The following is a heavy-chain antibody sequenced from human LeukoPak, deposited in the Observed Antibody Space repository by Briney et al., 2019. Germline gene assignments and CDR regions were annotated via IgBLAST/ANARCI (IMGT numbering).Heavy chain of an antibody. J-gene: IGHJ4*02. Sequence: PSETLSLSCTVSGGTISSYYWSWIRQPPGKGLEWIGYIYYSGRTNYNPSLKSRVTMSVDTSKNQISLKLSSVTAADTAVYYCARLSVAALAGGYYFDYWGQGTLVTVSS. CDR1: GGTISSYY. D-gene: IGHD6-19*01. V-gene: IGHV4-59*08. CDR3: ARLSVAALAGGYYFDY. CDR2: IYYSGRT.